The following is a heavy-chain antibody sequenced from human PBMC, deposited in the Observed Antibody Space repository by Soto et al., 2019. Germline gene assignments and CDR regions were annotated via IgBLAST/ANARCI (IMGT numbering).Heavy chain of an antibody. D-gene: IGHD2-21*01. Sequence: PGGSLSLSCAASGFTFSSYSMNWVRQAPGKGLEWVSSISSSSSYIYYADSVKGRFTISRDNAKNSLYLQMNSLRAEDTAVYYCARDQGSSEIVVVMGEANAFDIWGQGTMVTVSS. J-gene: IGHJ3*02. CDR1: GFTFSSYS. V-gene: IGHV3-21*01. CDR2: ISSSSSYI. CDR3: ARDQGSSEIVVVMGEANAFDI.